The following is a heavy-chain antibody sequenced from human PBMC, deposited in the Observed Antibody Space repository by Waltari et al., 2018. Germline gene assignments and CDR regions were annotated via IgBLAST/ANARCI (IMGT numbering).Heavy chain of an antibody. V-gene: IGHV3-7*01. J-gene: IGHJ6*02. CDR2: INQDGSEK. Sequence: EVQLLESGGGLVPVGGSLRLSCTVSGFTFSDHWMDWVRQTPGKGLEWVANINQDGSEKYYLDSVRGRFTISRDNAKNSVYLQINSLRDEDTAVYYCSRSLDIWGQGTTVTVSS. CDR3: SRSLDI. CDR1: GFTFSDHW.